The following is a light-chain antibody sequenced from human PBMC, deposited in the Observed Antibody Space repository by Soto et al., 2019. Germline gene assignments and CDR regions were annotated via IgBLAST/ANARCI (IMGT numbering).Light chain of an antibody. CDR2: RNN. Sequence: SVLTQPPSASGTPGQRVTISCSGSSSNIGNDYVHWYQQFPGTAPKLLIYRNNQRPSGVPDRFSGSKSGTSASLAISGLRSEDEADYYCVAWDDSLSGHWVFGGGTKVTVL. V-gene: IGLV1-47*01. CDR3: VAWDDSLSGHWV. J-gene: IGLJ3*02. CDR1: SSNIGNDY.